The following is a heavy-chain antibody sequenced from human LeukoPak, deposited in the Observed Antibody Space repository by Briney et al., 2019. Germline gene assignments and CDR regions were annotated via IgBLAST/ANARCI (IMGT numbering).Heavy chain of an antibody. D-gene: IGHD5-18*01. Sequence: SETLSLTCTVSGGSIRSGSYYWSWIRQPAGKGLEWIGHIYTRGTTNYNPSVKSRVTGSLDTSKNQISPKLSSVTAADTAIYYCARVYTVMGATTVDHYHYYMDVWGKGTTVTVSS. V-gene: IGHV4-61*09. CDR2: IYTRGTT. CDR1: GGSIRSGSYY. CDR3: ARVYTVMGATTVDHYHYYMDV. J-gene: IGHJ6*03.